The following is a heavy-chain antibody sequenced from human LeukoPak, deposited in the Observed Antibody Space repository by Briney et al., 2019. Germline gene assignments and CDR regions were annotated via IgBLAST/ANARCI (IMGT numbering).Heavy chain of an antibody. CDR3: ARRRDLYSGSYYPFDY. Sequence: GESLKISCKGSGYNFTNYWIGWVRQMPGKGLEWMGIIYPHDSDTRYRPSFQGQVTISADKSINTAYLQWSSLKASDTAMYYCARRRDLYSGSYYPFDYWGQGTLVTVSS. CDR1: GYNFTNYW. J-gene: IGHJ4*02. CDR2: IYPHDSDT. D-gene: IGHD1-26*01. V-gene: IGHV5-51*01.